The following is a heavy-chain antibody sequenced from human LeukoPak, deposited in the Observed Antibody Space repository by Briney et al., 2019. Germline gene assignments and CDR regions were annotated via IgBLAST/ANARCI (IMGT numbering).Heavy chain of an antibody. J-gene: IGHJ4*02. Sequence: SETLCLTCTVSGGSISGGSYYWSWIRQPLGKGLEWIGYIYYSGSTKYNLSLKSRVTISVDTSKNQLSLKLSSVTAADTAVYYCARGEYGLFDYWGQGTLVTVSS. CDR1: GGSISGGSYY. CDR3: ARGEYGLFDY. CDR2: IYYSGST. V-gene: IGHV4-61*01. D-gene: IGHD2/OR15-2a*01.